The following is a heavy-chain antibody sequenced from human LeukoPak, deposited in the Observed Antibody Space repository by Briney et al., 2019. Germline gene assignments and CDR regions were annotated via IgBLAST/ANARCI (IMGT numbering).Heavy chain of an antibody. CDR2: INPSGGST. Sequence: ASVKVSCKASGYTFTSYYMHWVRQAPGQGLEWMGLINPSGGSTSYAQKFQGRVTMTRDTSTSTVYMELSSLRSEDTAVYYCASSCSSTSCYNHYYYYGVDVWGQGTTVTVSS. CDR3: ASSCSSTSCYNHYYYYGVDV. J-gene: IGHJ6*02. V-gene: IGHV1-46*01. D-gene: IGHD2-2*02. CDR1: GYTFTSYY.